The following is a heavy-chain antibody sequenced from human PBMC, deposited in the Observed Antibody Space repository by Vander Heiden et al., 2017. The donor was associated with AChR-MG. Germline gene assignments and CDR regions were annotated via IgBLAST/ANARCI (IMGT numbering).Heavy chain of an antibody. CDR1: GFTFSSYS. CDR3: ARDGYCSSTSCLWIPPAR. Sequence: EVQLVESGGGLVKPGGSLRLSCAASGFTFSSYSMNWVRQAPGKGLEWVSSISSSSSYIYYADSVKGRFTISRDNAKNSLYLQMNSLRAEDTAVYYCARDGYCSSTSCLWIPPARWGQGTLVAVSS. CDR2: ISSSSSYI. D-gene: IGHD2-2*03. J-gene: IGHJ4*02. V-gene: IGHV3-21*01.